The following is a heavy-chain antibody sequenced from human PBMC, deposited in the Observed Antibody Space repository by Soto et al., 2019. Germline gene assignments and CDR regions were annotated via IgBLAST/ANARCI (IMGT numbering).Heavy chain of an antibody. CDR1: GFTFSSYS. D-gene: IGHD2-2*01. CDR3: ARVVVVPAAGIDY. J-gene: IGHJ4*02. CDR2: ISSSSSYI. Sequence: EVQLVESGGGLVKPAGSLRLSCAASGFTFSSYSMNWFRQAPGKGLEWVSSISSSSSYIYYADSVKGRFTIARDNAKNSLHLQMNSLRAEDTAVYYCARVVVVPAAGIDYWGQGTLVTLSS. V-gene: IGHV3-21*01.